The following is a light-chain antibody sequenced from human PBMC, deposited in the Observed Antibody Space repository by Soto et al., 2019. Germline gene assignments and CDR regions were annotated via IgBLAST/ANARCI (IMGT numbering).Light chain of an antibody. CDR2: DAS. CDR1: QSVSSY. J-gene: IGKJ2*01. CDR3: QQRRNWYT. Sequence: EIVLTQSPATLSLSPGERATLSCRASQSVSSYLAWYQQKPGQAPRLLIYDASNRATGIPARFSGSGSGTDFTLTISSLEAEDFVVYYCQQRRNWYTFGQGTKLEIK. V-gene: IGKV3-11*01.